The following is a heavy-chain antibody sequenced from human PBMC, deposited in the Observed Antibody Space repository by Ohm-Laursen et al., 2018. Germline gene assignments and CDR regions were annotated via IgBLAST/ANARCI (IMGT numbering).Heavy chain of an antibody. CDR3: AKGLGYSDYPNPVDY. CDR2: IIPILGIA. Sequence: SVKVSCKASGGTFSSYAISWVRQAPGQGLEWMGRIIPILGIANYAQKFQGRVTITADKSTNTAYMELSSLRAEDTALYYCAKGLGYSDYPNPVDYWGQGILVTVSS. CDR1: GGTFSSYA. J-gene: IGHJ4*02. V-gene: IGHV1-69*04. D-gene: IGHD4-11*01.